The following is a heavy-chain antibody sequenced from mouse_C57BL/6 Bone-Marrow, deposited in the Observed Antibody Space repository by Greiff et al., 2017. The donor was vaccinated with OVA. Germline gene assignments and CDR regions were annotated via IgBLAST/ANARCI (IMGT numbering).Heavy chain of an antibody. D-gene: IGHD2-3*01. CDR3: ARKREGLLDYFDY. CDR2: IWSGGST. CDR1: GFSLTSYG. Sequence: VQLKESGPGLVQPSQSLSITCTVSGFSLTSYGVHWVRQSPGTGLEWLGVIWSGGSTDYNAAFISRLCISKDNSKSPVFLKMNSLQADDTAIYYCARKREGLLDYFDYWGQGTTLTVSS. V-gene: IGHV2-2*01. J-gene: IGHJ2*01.